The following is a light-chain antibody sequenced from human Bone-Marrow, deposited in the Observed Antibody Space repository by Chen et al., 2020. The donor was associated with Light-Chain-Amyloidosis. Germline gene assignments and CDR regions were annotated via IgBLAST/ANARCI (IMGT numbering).Light chain of an antibody. Sequence: DIQMTQSPSSLSASIGDRVTITCRASLGITNSLAWYQQKPGTAPKLLLYGASRLESGVPSRFSGSGAGTDYTLTISSLQPEDFATYFCQQFDTTPYTFGQGTKLDIK. CDR1: LGITNS. CDR3: QQFDTTPYT. V-gene: IGKV1-NL1*01. J-gene: IGKJ2*01. CDR2: GAS.